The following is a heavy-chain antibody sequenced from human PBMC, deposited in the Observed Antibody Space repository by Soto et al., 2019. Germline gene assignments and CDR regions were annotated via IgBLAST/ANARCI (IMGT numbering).Heavy chain of an antibody. Sequence: SETLSLTCTVSGGSISSGGYYWSWTRQHPGKGLEWIGYIYYSGSTYYNPSLKSRVTISVDTSKNQFSLKLSSVTAADTAVYYCARALTNTAMGSYYYYYGMDVWGQGTTVTVSS. CDR2: IYYSGST. J-gene: IGHJ6*02. CDR3: ARALTNTAMGSYYYYYGMDV. CDR1: GGSISSGGYY. D-gene: IGHD5-18*01. V-gene: IGHV4-31*03.